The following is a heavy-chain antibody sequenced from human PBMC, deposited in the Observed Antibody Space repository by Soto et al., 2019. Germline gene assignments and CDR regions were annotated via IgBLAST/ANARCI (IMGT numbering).Heavy chain of an antibody. V-gene: IGHV1-24*01. CDR1: GYTLTELS. J-gene: IGHJ5*02. CDR3: ATLQNWNYWFDP. Sequence: GASVKVSCKVSGYTLTELSMHWVLQAPGKGLEWMGGFDPEDGETIYVQKFQGRVTMTEDTSTDTAYMELSSLRSEDAAVYYCATLQNWNYWFDPWGQGTLVTVSS. D-gene: IGHD1-7*01. CDR2: FDPEDGET.